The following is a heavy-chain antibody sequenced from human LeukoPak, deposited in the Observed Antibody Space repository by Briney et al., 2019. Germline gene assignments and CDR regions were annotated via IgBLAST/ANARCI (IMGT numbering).Heavy chain of an antibody. D-gene: IGHD3-10*01. J-gene: IGHJ4*02. CDR2: INAGNGNT. Sequence: GASVKVYCKASGYTFTNYAIHWVRQAPGQRLEWMGWINAGNGNTKYSQKFQGRVTITRDTSASTAYMKLSSLRSEDTAVYYCARDRGVTMVRGIIDSFDYWGQGTLVTVSS. V-gene: IGHV1-3*01. CDR1: GYTFTNYA. CDR3: ARDRGVTMVRGIIDSFDY.